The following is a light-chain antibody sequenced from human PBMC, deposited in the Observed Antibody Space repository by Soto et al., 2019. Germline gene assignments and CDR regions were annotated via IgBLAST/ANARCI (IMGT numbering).Light chain of an antibody. Sequence: QSALTQPASVSGSPGQSITISCTGTNSDIGAYNRVSWYQKYPGKAPKLMIYDVNTRPSGVSNRFSGSKSGNSASLTISGLQAEDEADYYCNSYTTSSTYVFGTGTKLTVL. CDR1: NSDIGAYNR. CDR2: DVN. CDR3: NSYTTSSTYV. J-gene: IGLJ1*01. V-gene: IGLV2-14*03.